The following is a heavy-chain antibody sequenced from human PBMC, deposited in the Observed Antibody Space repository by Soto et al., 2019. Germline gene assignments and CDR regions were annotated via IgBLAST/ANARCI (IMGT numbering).Heavy chain of an antibody. CDR3: AKWDGYGDY. J-gene: IGHJ4*02. CDR2: ISDGGDNT. V-gene: IGHV3-23*01. Sequence: EVQLLESGGDLVQPGGSLRLSCAASGFTFSSQSMTWVRQAPGKGLEWVSGISDGGDNTWHADSVKGRFTISRDNSKYTVYLQMNSLRADDTAVYYCAKWDGYGDYWGQGTLVTVS. D-gene: IGHD5-12*01. CDR1: GFTFSSQS.